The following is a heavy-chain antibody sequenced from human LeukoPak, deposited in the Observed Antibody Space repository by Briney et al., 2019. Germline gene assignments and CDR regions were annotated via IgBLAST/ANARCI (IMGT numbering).Heavy chain of an antibody. D-gene: IGHD3-22*01. J-gene: IGHJ3*02. CDR3: ARLVVGYYDSSGYPSPGAFDI. V-gene: IGHV4-39*07. Sequence: PSETLSLTCTVSGGSISSSSYYWVWIRQPPGKGLEWIGSIYYSGSTYYNPSLKSRVTISVDTSKNQFSLKLSSVTAADTAVYYCARLVVGYYDSSGYPSPGAFDIWGQGTMVTVSS. CDR1: GGSISSSSYY. CDR2: IYYSGST.